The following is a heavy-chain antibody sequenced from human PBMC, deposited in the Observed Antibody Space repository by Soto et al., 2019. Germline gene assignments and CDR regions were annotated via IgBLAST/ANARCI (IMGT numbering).Heavy chain of an antibody. CDR2: INHSGST. J-gene: IGHJ4*02. V-gene: IGHV4-34*01. CDR3: ARGISMIVEAQRDAPDKYYFDS. D-gene: IGHD3-22*01. Sequence: ETLSLTCAVYGGSFSGHYWSWIRQPPGKGLEWIGEINHSGSTNSNPSLKSRVTISVDRSKNQFSLKLSSVTAADTAVYYCARGISMIVEAQRDAPDKYYFDSWGQGTQVTVSS. CDR1: GGSFSGHY.